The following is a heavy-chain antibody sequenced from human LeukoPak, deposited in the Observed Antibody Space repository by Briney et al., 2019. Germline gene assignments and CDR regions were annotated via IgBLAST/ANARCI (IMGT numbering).Heavy chain of an antibody. D-gene: IGHD6-19*01. CDR1: GFTFSSYW. J-gene: IGHJ4*02. Sequence: PGGSLRLSCAASGFTFSSYWMHWVRQAPGKGLGWVSRINSDGSSTSYADSVKGRFTISRDNAKNTLYLQMNSLRAEDTAVYYCARDLPGIAVAGGFDYWGQGTLVTVSS. CDR3: ARDLPGIAVAGGFDY. V-gene: IGHV3-74*01. CDR2: INSDGSST.